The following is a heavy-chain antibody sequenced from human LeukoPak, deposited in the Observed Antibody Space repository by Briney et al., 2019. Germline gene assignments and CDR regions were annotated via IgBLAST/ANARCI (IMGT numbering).Heavy chain of an antibody. J-gene: IGHJ6*02. V-gene: IGHV4-59*08. D-gene: IGHD6-19*01. Sequence: SETLSLTCTVSGGSINSYYWSWIRQPPGKGLEWVGYIYYSGSPTYNPYLKSRVAISIHTSKKHFSLKLSSVTAADTAVYYCARSIVVAGFVSDYYYYGMDVWGQGTTVTVSS. CDR2: IYYSGSP. CDR3: ARSIVVAGFVSDYYYYGMDV. CDR1: GGSINSYY.